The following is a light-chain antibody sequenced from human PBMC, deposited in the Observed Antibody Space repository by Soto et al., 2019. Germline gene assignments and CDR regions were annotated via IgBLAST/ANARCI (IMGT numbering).Light chain of an antibody. CDR3: QQRSNWPPAT. Sequence: EIVLTQSPATLSLSPGERATLSCRASESVTRYLAWYQQKPGQAPRLLIYDASNRATGIPDRFSGSGAGPDFTLTINSLEPEDFAVYYCQQRSNWPPATFGQGTKLEIK. CDR2: DAS. V-gene: IGKV3-11*01. J-gene: IGKJ2*01. CDR1: ESVTRY.